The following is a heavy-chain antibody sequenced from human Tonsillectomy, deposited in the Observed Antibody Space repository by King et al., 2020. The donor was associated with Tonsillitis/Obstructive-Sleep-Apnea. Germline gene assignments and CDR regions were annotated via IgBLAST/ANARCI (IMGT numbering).Heavy chain of an antibody. CDR3: ASNLYNWNFPY. J-gene: IGHJ4*02. CDR1: GFTFSSYA. CDR2: IRGSGGST. Sequence: VQLVESGGGLVQPGGSLRLSCAASGFTFSSYAMSWVRQAPGKGLEWVSAIRGSGGSTYYADSVKGRFTNSRDNSKNTLYLQMNSLRAEDTAVYYCASNLYNWNFPYWGQGTLVTVSS. V-gene: IGHV3-23*04. D-gene: IGHD1-7*01.